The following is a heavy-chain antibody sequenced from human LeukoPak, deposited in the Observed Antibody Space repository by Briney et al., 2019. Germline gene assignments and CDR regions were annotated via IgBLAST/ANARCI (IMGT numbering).Heavy chain of an antibody. J-gene: IGHJ3*02. V-gene: IGHV3-48*02. CDR2: IYSSDTT. CDR3: ERDRHYAFHI. D-gene: IGHD3-10*01. CDR1: GFTFSGYA. Sequence: PGGSLTRSCAASGFTFSGYAMNWVRQAPGKGLEWVSHIYSSDTTYAGSVKGRFTISRDNAKNSLYLQMNSLRDEDTAVYYCERDRHYAFHIWEQGTMVTASS.